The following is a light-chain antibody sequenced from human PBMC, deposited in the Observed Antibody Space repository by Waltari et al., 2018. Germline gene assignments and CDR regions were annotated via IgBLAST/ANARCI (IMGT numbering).Light chain of an antibody. CDR3: QHYVRLPVT. CDR2: DAS. CDR1: QSFSRA. V-gene: IGKV3-20*01. Sequence: EIVLKQSTGNLSLSPGERATLSWRASQSFSRALAWYHQKPGQSPRLLSYDASTRAIGIPDRFSGGGSGTDFSLTISRLEPEDFAVYYCQHYVRLPVTFGQGTTVEIK. J-gene: IGKJ1*01.